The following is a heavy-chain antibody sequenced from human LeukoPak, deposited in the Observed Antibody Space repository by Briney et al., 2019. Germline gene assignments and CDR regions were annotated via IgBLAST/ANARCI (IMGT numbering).Heavy chain of an antibody. CDR1: GFTFSSYE. CDR2: ISSSGSTI. Sequence: GGSLRLSCAASGFTFSSYEMNWVRQAPGKGLEWVSYISSSGSTIYYADSVKGRFTISSDNAKNSLYLQMNSLRAEDTAVYYCARQDYDILTGYYRYFDYWGQGTLVTVSS. V-gene: IGHV3-48*03. CDR3: ARQDYDILTGYYRYFDY. J-gene: IGHJ4*02. D-gene: IGHD3-9*01.